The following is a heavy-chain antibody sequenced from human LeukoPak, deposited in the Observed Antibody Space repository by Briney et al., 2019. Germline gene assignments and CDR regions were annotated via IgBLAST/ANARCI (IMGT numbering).Heavy chain of an antibody. J-gene: IGHJ6*02. CDR1: GGSISSGSYY. CDR3: AKVRTWFGESYGMDV. Sequence: PSETLSLTCTVSGGSISSGSYYWSWIRQPAGKGLEWIGRTYTSGSTNYNPSLKSRVTISVDTSKNQFSLKLSSVTAADTAVYYCAKVRTWFGESYGMDVWGQGTTVTVSS. V-gene: IGHV4-61*02. CDR2: TYTSGST. D-gene: IGHD3-10*01.